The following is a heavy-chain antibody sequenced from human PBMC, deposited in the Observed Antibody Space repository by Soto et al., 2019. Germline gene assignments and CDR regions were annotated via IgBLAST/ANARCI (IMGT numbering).Heavy chain of an antibody. V-gene: IGHV3-23*01. J-gene: IGHJ3*02. Sequence: EVQLLESGGGLVQPGGSLRLSCAASGCTFSSYAMSWVRQAPGKGLEWVSAISGSGGSTYYADSVKGRFTISRDNSKNTLYLQMNRLRAEDTAVYYCAKDATEYTIFGVVITGDAFDIWGQGTMVTVSS. CDR3: AKDATEYTIFGVVITGDAFDI. D-gene: IGHD3-3*01. CDR2: ISGSGGST. CDR1: GCTFSSYA.